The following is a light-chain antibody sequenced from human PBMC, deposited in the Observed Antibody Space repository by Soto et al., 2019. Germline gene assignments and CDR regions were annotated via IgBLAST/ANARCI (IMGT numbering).Light chain of an antibody. CDR2: WAS. CDR1: QSVLYSSNNKNY. V-gene: IGKV4-1*01. CDR3: QQFYSTPWT. J-gene: IGKJ1*01. Sequence: DIVMTQSPDSLAVSLGERATINCKSSQSVLYSSNNKNYLAWYQQKPGQPPKLLIYWASTRESGVPDRVSGSGSGRDFTRTISSLKAEDVAVYYCQQFYSTPWTFGQGTKEEIK.